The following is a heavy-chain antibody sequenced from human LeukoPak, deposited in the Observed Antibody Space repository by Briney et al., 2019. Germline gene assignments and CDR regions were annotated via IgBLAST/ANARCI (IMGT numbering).Heavy chain of an antibody. J-gene: IGHJ4*02. CDR1: GGSISSYY. D-gene: IGHD5-12*01. V-gene: IGHV4-59*01. CDR2: IYYSGST. Sequence: SETLSLTCTVSGGSISSYYWSWIRQPPGKGLEWIGYIYYSGSTTYNPSLTSLKSRVTISVDTSKNQFSLKLSSVTAADAAVYYCARSGYSGYDRFDYWGQGTLVTVSS. CDR3: ARSGYSGYDRFDY.